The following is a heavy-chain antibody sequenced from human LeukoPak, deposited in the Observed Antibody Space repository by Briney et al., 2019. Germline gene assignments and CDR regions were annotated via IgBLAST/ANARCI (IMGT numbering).Heavy chain of an antibody. V-gene: IGHV4-34*01. Sequence: SETLSLTCAVSGGSFSGFYWSWIRQSPGKGLEWIGEYNHFGSTTYNPSLNNRVTIPVDTSKNQFSLTMISVTAADTAVYYCARGNRQLAYYGSGSRLPYDSWGQGSLVTVSS. CDR3: ARGNRQLAYYGSGSRLPYDS. D-gene: IGHD3-10*01. CDR1: GGSFSGFY. J-gene: IGHJ4*02. CDR2: YNHFGST.